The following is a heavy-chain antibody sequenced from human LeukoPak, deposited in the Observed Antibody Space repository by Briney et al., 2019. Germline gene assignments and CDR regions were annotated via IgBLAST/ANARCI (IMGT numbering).Heavy chain of an antibody. V-gene: IGHV3-7*01. Sequence: GGSLRLSCAASGFTFSSYWMSWVRQAPGKGLEWVANIKPDGSEKYYADSVKGRFTISRDNSKNTLYLQMNSLRAEDTAVYYCARYGDSYSSSSDYYYYYMDVWGKGTTVTVSS. J-gene: IGHJ6*03. CDR1: GFTFSSYW. CDR3: ARYGDSYSSSSDYYYYYMDV. CDR2: IKPDGSEK. D-gene: IGHD6-6*01.